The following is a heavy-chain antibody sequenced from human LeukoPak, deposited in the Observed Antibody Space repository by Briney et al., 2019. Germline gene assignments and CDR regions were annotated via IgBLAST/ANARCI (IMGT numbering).Heavy chain of an antibody. CDR2: ISGSGDST. CDR3: AKEKQRNFDY. V-gene: IGHV3-23*01. CDR1: GFTFSNYA. J-gene: IGHJ4*02. Sequence: GGSLRLSCAASGFTFSNYAMSWVRQAPGKGLEWVSGISGSGDSTYYGDSVQGRFTISRDNSKNTLYLQMNILRAADTAVYYCAKEKQRNFDYWGQGTLVNVSS.